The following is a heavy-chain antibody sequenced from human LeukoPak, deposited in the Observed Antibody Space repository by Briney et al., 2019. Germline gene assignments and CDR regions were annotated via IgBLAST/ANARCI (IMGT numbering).Heavy chain of an antibody. CDR1: GFTFGNSW. V-gene: IGHV3-74*01. D-gene: IGHD1-14*01. CDR3: VVVVEPPDCQGCDV. Sequence: LTGRSLRPSCAASGFTFGNSWAHSVRQAPGEGMVWVSLINADASTTTYADSVKGPSNIPGYNARNTLSLQMNSLTIEDTAVYYGVVVVEPPDCQGCDVRGEGEIITVSS. J-gene: IGHJ3*01. CDR2: INADASTT.